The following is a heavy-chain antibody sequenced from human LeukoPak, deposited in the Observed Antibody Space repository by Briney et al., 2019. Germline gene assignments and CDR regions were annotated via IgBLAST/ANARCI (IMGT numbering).Heavy chain of an antibody. J-gene: IGHJ6*02. Sequence: GRSLRLSCAASGFTFSSYAMHWVRQAPGKGLEWVAVISYDGSNKYYADSVKGRFTISRDNSKNTLYLQMNSLRAEDTAVYYCARDFANSSSWLTRTYGMDVWGQGTTVTVSS. CDR1: GFTFSSYA. D-gene: IGHD6-13*01. CDR2: ISYDGSNK. V-gene: IGHV3-30*14. CDR3: ARDFANSSSWLTRTYGMDV.